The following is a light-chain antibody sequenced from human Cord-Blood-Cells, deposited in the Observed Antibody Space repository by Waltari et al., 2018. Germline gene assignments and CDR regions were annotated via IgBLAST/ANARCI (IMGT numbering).Light chain of an antibody. J-gene: IGKJ1*01. CDR3: QQYYSYPRT. CDR2: AAS. CDR1: QGISSY. Sequence: AIRMTQSPSSLSASTGDRVTITCRASQGISSYLAWYQQKPGKAPKLLIYAASTLPSGVPSRFSGSGSGTDFTLTISCLQSEFFATYYCQQYYSYPRTFGQGTKVEIK. V-gene: IGKV1-8*01.